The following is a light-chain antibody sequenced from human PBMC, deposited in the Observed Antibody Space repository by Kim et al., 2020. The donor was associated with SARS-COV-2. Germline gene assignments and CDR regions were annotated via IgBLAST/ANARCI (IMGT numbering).Light chain of an antibody. J-gene: IGKJ2*01. Sequence: SINYLAWYQHKPGQAPGLLIYGTSNRATGIPDRFSGSGTGTDFTLTISRLEPEDFAVYYCHHYGSSPYTFGQGTKLEI. CDR2: GTS. CDR3: HHYGSSPYT. CDR1: SINY. V-gene: IGKV3-20*01.